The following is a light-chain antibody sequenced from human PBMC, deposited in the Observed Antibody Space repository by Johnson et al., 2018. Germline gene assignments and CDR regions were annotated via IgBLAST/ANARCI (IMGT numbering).Light chain of an antibody. V-gene: IGLV1-51*02. Sequence: QSVLTQPPSVSAAPGQKVTISCSGSSSNIGNNYVSWYQQLPGTAPKLLIYENNKRRSGIHDRCSGSKSGTSATLGITGLQTGDEADYYCGAWYSSLSAGNVCGTGTKATVL. CDR1: SSNIGNNY. CDR3: GAWYSSLSAGNV. J-gene: IGLJ1*01. CDR2: ENN.